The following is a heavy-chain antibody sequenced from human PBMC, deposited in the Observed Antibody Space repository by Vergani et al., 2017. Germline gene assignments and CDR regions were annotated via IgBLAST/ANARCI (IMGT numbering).Heavy chain of an antibody. Sequence: QVQLVQSGAEVKKPGASVTVSCKASGYTFTSYGISWVRQAPGQGLEWMGWISAYNGNTNYPQKLQGRVTMTTDTSTSTAYMELRSLRSDDTAVYYCAGGLERATMEEIENAFDIWGQGTMVTVSS. CDR1: GYTFTSYG. CDR3: AGGLERATMEEIENAFDI. J-gene: IGHJ3*02. V-gene: IGHV1-18*04. CDR2: ISAYNGNT. D-gene: IGHD5-24*01.